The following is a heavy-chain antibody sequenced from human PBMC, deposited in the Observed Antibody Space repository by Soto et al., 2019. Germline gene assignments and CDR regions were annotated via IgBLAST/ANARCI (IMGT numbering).Heavy chain of an antibody. CDR3: AREVVVARTWGFDP. V-gene: IGHV3-11*06. CDR1: GFSFSGYY. J-gene: IGHJ5*02. D-gene: IGHD2-15*01. Sequence: QGQLVESGGGLVKPGGSLRLSCAASGFSFSGYYMTWIRQAPGKGLECISYISISGTDINYADSVKGRFTISRDNVKNSLYVQMNNLSADDTAVYYCAREVVVARTWGFDPWGQGTLVTVSS. CDR2: ISISGTDI.